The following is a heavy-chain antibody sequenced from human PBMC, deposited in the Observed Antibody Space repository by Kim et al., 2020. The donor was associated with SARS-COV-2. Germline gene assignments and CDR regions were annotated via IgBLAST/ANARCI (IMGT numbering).Heavy chain of an antibody. V-gene: IGHV3-53*01. CDR3: ARERRVGSPRVAFDI. Sequence: DSRKGRFTTSRDQSKNTLYLQMNSLRAEGTAVYYCARERRVGSPRVAFDIWGQGTTGTVSS. D-gene: IGHD1-26*01. J-gene: IGHJ3*02.